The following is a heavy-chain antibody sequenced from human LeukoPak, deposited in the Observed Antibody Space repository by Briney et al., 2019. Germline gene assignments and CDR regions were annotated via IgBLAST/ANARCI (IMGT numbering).Heavy chain of an antibody. CDR2: IIPIFGTA. Sequence: GASVKVSCKASGGTFSSYAISWVRQALGQGLEWMGGIIPIFGTANYAQKFQGRVTITTDESTSTAYMELSSLRSEDTAVYYCARGYVDIVATQYYFDYWGQGTLVNVSS. CDR1: GGTFSSYA. D-gene: IGHD5-12*01. J-gene: IGHJ4*02. CDR3: ARGYVDIVATQYYFDY. V-gene: IGHV1-69*05.